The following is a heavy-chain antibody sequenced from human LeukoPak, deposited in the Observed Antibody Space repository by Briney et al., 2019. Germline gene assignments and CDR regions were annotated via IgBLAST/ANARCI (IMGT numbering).Heavy chain of an antibody. J-gene: IGHJ3*02. CDR1: GGSISSGSYY. D-gene: IGHD3-9*01. Sequence: PSQTLSLACTVSGGSISSGSYYWSWIRQPAGKGLEWIGRIYTSGSTNYNPSLKSRLTISVDMSKYQFSLKLSSVTAADTAVYYCARFQIPTGAFDIWGQGTMVTVSS. CDR3: ARFQIPTGAFDI. CDR2: IYTSGST. V-gene: IGHV4-61*02.